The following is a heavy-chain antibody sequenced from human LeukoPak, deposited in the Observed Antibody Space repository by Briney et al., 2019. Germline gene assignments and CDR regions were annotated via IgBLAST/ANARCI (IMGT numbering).Heavy chain of an antibody. V-gene: IGHV4-4*02. D-gene: IGHD2-15*01. CDR3: ARRVGVPNNWFDP. Sequence: SETLSLTCAVSGGSISSSNWWSWVRQPPGKGLEWIGEIYHSGSTNYNPSLKSRVTISVDKSKNQFSLKLSSVTAADTAVYYCARRVGVPNNWFDPWGQGTLVTVSS. CDR2: IYHSGST. J-gene: IGHJ5*02. CDR1: GGSISSSNW.